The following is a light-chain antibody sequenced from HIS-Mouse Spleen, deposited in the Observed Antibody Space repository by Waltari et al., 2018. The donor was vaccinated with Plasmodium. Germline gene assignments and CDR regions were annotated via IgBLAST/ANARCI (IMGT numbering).Light chain of an antibody. CDR2: GKN. J-gene: IGLJ2*01. V-gene: IGLV3-19*01. CDR1: SLRSYY. CDR3: NSRDSSGNHLV. Sequence: SSELTQDPAVSVALGQTVRITCQGDSLRSYYASWYQQKPGQAPVLVIYGKNNRPSGSPDRFSGASSGNTGSLTITGAQAEDEADYYCNSRDSSGNHLVFGGGTKLTVL.